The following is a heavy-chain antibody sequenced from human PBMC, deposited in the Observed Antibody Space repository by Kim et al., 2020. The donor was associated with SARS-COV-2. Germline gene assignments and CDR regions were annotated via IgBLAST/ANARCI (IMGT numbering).Heavy chain of an antibody. CDR1: GFTFSSAA. Sequence: GGSLRLSCSASGFTFSSAAMHWVRQAPGKGLEYVSLISGNGRKTYYVDSVKGRFSISRDNSKNTLFLQMNSLRTEDTAVYYCVKSLTDWGLGTLVIVSS. V-gene: IGHV3-64D*09. J-gene: IGHJ4*02. D-gene: IGHD7-27*01. CDR3: VKSLTD. CDR2: ISGNGRKT.